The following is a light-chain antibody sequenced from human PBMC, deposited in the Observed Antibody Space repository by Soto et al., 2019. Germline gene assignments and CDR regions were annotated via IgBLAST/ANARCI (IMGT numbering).Light chain of an antibody. CDR3: QQYGSLSWT. V-gene: IGKV3-20*01. CDR2: DAS. CDR1: QTVRNNY. J-gene: IGKJ1*01. Sequence: ERVMTKSPSTLSVHTGERATLSCRASQTVRNNYLAWYQQKPGQAPRLLIYDASSRATGIPDRFSGGGSGTDFTLTISRLEPEDFAVYYCQQYGSLSWTSGQGTKVDIK.